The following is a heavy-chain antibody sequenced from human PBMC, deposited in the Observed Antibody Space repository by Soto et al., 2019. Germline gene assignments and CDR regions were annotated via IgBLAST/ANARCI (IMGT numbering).Heavy chain of an antibody. CDR3: ARDHYFGSGSYDSRSYYYGMDV. V-gene: IGHV4-31*03. CDR1: GGSISSGGYY. CDR2: IYYTGTT. J-gene: IGHJ6*02. Sequence: QVQLQESGPGLGKPSQTLSLTCTVSGGSISSGGYYWSWIRQHPQKGLEWIGHIYYTGTTYYNPSLKSRVTISVDTSKNQFSLKLSSVTAADTAVYYCARDHYFGSGSYDSRSYYYGMDVWGQGTSVTVSS. D-gene: IGHD3-10*01.